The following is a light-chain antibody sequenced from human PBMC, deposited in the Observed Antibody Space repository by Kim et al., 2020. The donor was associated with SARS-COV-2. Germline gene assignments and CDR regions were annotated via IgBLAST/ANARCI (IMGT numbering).Light chain of an antibody. V-gene: IGKV3-20*01. CDR3: QHYNTTPMYT. CDR1: QKISSSY. J-gene: IGKJ2*01. CDR2: GAS. Sequence: PGERAARSCRASQKISSSYLAWYQQKPGQAPSLLNYGASSRATGIPDRFSGSESGTDFTLTISRLEPEDVAVYYCQHYNTTPMYTFGPGTKLEI.